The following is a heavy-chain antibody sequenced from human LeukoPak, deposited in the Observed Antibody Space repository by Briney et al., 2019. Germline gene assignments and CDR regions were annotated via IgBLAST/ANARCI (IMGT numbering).Heavy chain of an antibody. Sequence: ASVKVSCKASGYTFTGYYMHWVRQAPGQGLEWMGWINPNSGGTNYAQKFQGRVTMTRDTSISTAYMELSRLRSDDTAFYYCAKDVGGQPGPGSFFDCWGQGTLVTVSS. CDR3: AKDVGGQPGPGSFFDC. CDR1: GYTFTGYY. V-gene: IGHV1-2*02. CDR2: INPNSGGT. J-gene: IGHJ4*02. D-gene: IGHD2-15*01.